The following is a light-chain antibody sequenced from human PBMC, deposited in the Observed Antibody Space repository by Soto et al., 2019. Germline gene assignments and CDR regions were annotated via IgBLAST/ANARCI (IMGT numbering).Light chain of an antibody. J-gene: IGKJ2*01. CDR2: GAS. V-gene: IGKV3-20*01. Sequence: EMVLTQSPGPLSSSPGERATLSCRASQSVSSSYLAWDQQKPGQAPRLLIYGASSRATGIPDRCSGSGSGTDFHLTISRLEPEDLAVYYCQQYGSAPRGTFGQGTKLEIK. CDR1: QSVSSSY. CDR3: QQYGSAPRGT.